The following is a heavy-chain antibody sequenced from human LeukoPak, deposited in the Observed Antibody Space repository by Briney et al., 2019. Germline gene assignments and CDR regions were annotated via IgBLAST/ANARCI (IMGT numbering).Heavy chain of an antibody. V-gene: IGHV3-66*01. CDR1: GLAVINNY. Sequence: RAGGSLRLSCAASGLAVINNYMTWVRQAPGKGLEWVSVIYSGGRTSYAASVKGRFTVSRDNAKNTVYLQGNGLKVDDTAVYYCARGTSTGYYRTEVFDLWGQGTLVTVSS. D-gene: IGHD3-22*01. J-gene: IGHJ3*01. CDR3: ARGTSTGYYRTEVFDL. CDR2: IYSGGRT.